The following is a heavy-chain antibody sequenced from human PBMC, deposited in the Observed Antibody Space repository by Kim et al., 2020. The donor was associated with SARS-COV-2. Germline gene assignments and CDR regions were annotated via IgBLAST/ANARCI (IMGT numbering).Heavy chain of an antibody. V-gene: IGHV3-7*01. CDR3: ARKRYYYDTSELGWFDP. CDR1: GFTFSNYW. CDR2: IQQDGSEK. Sequence: GGSLRLSCAASGFTFSNYWMSWVRQAPGKGLEWVANIQQDGSEKYYMDSVKGRFTISRDNAKDSLYLQMNSLRPEDTAMYYCARKRYYYDTSELGWFDPWGQGTQVTVSS. J-gene: IGHJ5*02. D-gene: IGHD3-22*01.